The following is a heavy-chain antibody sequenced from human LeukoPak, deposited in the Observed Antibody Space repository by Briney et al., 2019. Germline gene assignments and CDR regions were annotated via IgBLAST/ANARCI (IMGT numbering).Heavy chain of an antibody. Sequence: SETLSLTCAVSGGSFSGYYWSWIRQSPGKGLEWIGEINHSGSTNYNPSLKSRVTTSVDTSKNQFSLKLSSVTAADTAVYYCARTGYYAQYFDYWGQGTLVTVSS. D-gene: IGHD3-9*01. V-gene: IGHV4-34*01. CDR1: GGSFSGYY. J-gene: IGHJ4*02. CDR2: INHSGST. CDR3: ARTGYYAQYFDY.